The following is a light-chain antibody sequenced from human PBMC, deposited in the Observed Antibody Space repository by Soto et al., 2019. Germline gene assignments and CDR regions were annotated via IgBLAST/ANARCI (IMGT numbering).Light chain of an antibody. CDR3: QQSSTIPLT. CDR1: QDITNY. CDR2: DAS. J-gene: IGKJ3*01. V-gene: IGKV1-33*01. Sequence: DIQMTQSPSSLSASVGDRVTITCQASQDITNYLNWYQQKPGRAPRLLLYDASSLETGVPSRFSGSGSGTDFTLTISSLQPEDFATYYCQQSSTIPLTFGPGTKVDIK.